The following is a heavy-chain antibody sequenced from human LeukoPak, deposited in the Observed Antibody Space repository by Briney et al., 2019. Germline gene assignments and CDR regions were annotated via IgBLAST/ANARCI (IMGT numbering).Heavy chain of an antibody. V-gene: IGHV1-69-2*01. CDR3: ATVGPIVGAHYYYYYYMDV. D-gene: IGHD1-26*01. J-gene: IGHJ6*03. CDR1: GYTFTDYY. Sequence: ASVKISCKVSGYTFTDYYMHWVQQAPGKGLEWMGLVDPEDGETIYAEKFQGRVTITPDTSTDTAYMELSSLRSEDTAVYYCATVGPIVGAHYYYYYYMDVWGKGTTVTVSS. CDR2: VDPEDGET.